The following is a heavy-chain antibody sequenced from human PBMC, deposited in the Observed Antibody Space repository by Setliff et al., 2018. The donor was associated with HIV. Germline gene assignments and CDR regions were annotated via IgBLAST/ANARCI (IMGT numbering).Heavy chain of an antibody. CDR3: ARGAPGGYCGGDCYFQGDYQYYYYMDV. J-gene: IGHJ6*03. D-gene: IGHD2-21*02. V-gene: IGHV4-39*01. Sequence: SETLSLTCTVSNGSIRRSSSFYWGWVRQPPGKGLEWIGSIYHRGNAYSNPSLKSRVTMSVDTSKNQFSLKLTSWTAADTAVYYCARGAPGGYCGGDCYFQGDYQYYYYMDVWGNGTTVTVSS. CDR2: IYHRGNA. CDR1: NGSIRRSSSFY.